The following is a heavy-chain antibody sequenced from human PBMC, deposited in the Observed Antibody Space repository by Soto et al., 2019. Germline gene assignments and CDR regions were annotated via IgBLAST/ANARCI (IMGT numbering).Heavy chain of an antibody. CDR1: GYSFTTYY. CDR3: AACCSYGGCPPGPWN. D-gene: IGHD2-15*01. Sequence: QVVQSGAEVRKPGASVKVSYKASGYSFTTYYIHWFRQAPGQGLEWMAIIKPNGGSTNSAQKFQGRVTVTREMSARTVYMDLSNLRSDDTAVYYCAACCSYGGCPPGPWNWGRGTMVTVSS. CDR2: IKPNGGST. J-gene: IGHJ3*01. V-gene: IGHV1-46*03.